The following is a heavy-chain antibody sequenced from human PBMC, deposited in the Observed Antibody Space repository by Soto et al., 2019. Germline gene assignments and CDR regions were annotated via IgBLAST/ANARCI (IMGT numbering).Heavy chain of an antibody. V-gene: IGHV3-30*18. CDR2: ISYDGSNK. J-gene: IGHJ4*02. D-gene: IGHD5-12*01. CDR3: AKDRVDIVAKIDGLMDY. CDR1: GFTFSSYG. Sequence: GGSLRLSCAASGFTFSSYGMHWVRQAPGKGLEWVAVISYDGSNKYYADSVKGRFTISRDNSKNMLYLQMNSLRAEDTAVYYCAKDRVDIVAKIDGLMDYWGQGTLVTVSS.